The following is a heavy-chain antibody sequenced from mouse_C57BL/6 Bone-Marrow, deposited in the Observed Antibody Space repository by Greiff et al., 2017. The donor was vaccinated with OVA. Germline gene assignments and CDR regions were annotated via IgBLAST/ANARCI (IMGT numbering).Heavy chain of an antibody. J-gene: IGHJ3*01. V-gene: IGHV5-4*03. CDR3: AAPLYYYGSSLPWFAY. Sequence: DVMLVESGGGLVKPGGSLKLSCAASGFTFSSYSMSWVRQTPEKRLEWVATISDGGSYTYYPDNVKGRFTISRDNAKNNLYLQMSHLKSEDTAMYYCAAPLYYYGSSLPWFAYWGQGTLVTVSA. D-gene: IGHD1-1*01. CDR1: GFTFSSYS. CDR2: ISDGGSYT.